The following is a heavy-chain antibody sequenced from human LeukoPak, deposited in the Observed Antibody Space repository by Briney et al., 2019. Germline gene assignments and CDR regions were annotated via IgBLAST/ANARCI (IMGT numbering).Heavy chain of an antibody. J-gene: IGHJ5*02. V-gene: IGHV4-61*02. CDR1: GVSISSGSYY. CDR2: ISNSGTT. D-gene: IGHD1-26*01. CDR3: ARWDGDP. Sequence: KPSETLSLTCTVFGVSISSGSYYWTWIRQPAGKGLEWIGRISNSGTTNYNPSLKSRVTMSVDTSRNQFSLNLNSVTAADTAIYYCARWDGDPWGQGTLVTVSS.